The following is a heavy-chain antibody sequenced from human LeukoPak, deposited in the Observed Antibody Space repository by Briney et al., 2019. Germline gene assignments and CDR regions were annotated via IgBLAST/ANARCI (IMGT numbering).Heavy chain of an antibody. V-gene: IGHV3-23*01. CDR3: AKGTSSFDY. CDR2: ISGSGGST. CDR1: GFTFSSYA. J-gene: IGHJ4*02. Sequence: GRSLRLSCAASGFTFSSYAMSCVRQAPGKGLEWVSAISGSGGSTYYAYSVKGRFTISSANSKNTRYLQINSLRAEATAVYYCAKGTSSFDYWGQGTLVTVSS. D-gene: IGHD2-2*01.